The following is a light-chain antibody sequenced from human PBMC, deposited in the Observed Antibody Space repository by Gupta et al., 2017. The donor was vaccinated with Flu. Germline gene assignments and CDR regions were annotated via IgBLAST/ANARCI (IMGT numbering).Light chain of an antibody. CDR1: QSISTW. V-gene: IGKV1-5*03. J-gene: IGKJ1*01. Sequence: DIQMTQSPSTLSASVGDRVTITCRASQSISTWLAWYQQKPGKAPNLLIYKSSSLESGVPSRFSGSGSGXEFTLTXSSLQPDDFATYYCQQYNSFWTFGXGTKVEIK. CDR2: KSS. CDR3: QQYNSFWT.